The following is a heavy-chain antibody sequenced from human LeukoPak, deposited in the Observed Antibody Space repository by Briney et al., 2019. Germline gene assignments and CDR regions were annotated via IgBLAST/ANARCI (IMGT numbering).Heavy chain of an antibody. CDR2: ISSSGSTI. CDR1: GFTFSSYE. V-gene: IGHV3-48*03. CDR3: ARRGAAAGKLDY. Sequence: GGAPRLSCAASGFTFSSYEMNWVRQAPGKGLEWVSYISSSGSTIYYADSVKGRFTISRDNAKNSLYLQMNSLRAEDTAVYYCARRGAAAGKLDYWGQGTLVTVSS. J-gene: IGHJ4*02. D-gene: IGHD6-13*01.